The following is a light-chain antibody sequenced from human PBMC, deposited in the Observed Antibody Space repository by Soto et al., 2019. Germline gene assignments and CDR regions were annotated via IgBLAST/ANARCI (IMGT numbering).Light chain of an antibody. CDR1: SSNIGAGYD. CDR3: QSHDSSLSGSDVV. Sequence: QSVLTQPPSVSGAPGQRVTISCTGSSSNIGAGYDVHWYQQLPGTAPKLLIYGNSNRPSGVPDRFSGSRSGTSASLAITGLQAEDEADYYCQSHDSSLSGSDVVFGGGTKLTV. J-gene: IGLJ2*01. CDR2: GNS. V-gene: IGLV1-40*01.